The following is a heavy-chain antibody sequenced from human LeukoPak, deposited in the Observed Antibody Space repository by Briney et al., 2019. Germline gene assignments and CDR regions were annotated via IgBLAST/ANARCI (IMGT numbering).Heavy chain of an antibody. CDR3: ASTYSSSWPDYYYYYVDV. Sequence: ASVKVSCKASGYTFTSYGISWVRQAPGQGLEWMGWINPNSGGTNYAQKFQGRVTMTRDTSISTAYMELSRLRSDDTAVYYCASTYSSSWPDYYYYYVDVWGKGTTVTISS. V-gene: IGHV1-2*02. J-gene: IGHJ6*03. CDR1: GYTFTSYG. D-gene: IGHD6-13*01. CDR2: INPNSGGT.